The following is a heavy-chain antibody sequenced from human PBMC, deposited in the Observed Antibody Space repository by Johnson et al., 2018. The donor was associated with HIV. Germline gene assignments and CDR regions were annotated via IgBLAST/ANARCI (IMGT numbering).Heavy chain of an antibody. CDR2: ISSSGSTI. CDR3: AREHSEVRYGSNTRGAFDI. V-gene: IGHV3-11*04. J-gene: IGHJ3*02. CDR1: GFTVSSNY. D-gene: IGHD3-10*01. Sequence: QLVESGGGLVQPGGSLRLSCAASGFTVSSNYMSWVRQAPGKGLEWVSYISSSGSTIYYADSVKGRFTISRDNAKNSLYLQMNSLRAEDTAVYYCAREHSEVRYGSNTRGAFDIWGQGTMVTVSS.